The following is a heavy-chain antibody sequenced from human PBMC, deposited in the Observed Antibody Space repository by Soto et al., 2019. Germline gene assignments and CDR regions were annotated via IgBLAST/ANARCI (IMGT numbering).Heavy chain of an antibody. J-gene: IGHJ4*02. V-gene: IGHV3-21*01. Sequence: VGSLRLSCAASGFTFSSYSMNWVRQAPGKGLEWVSSISSSSTYIYYADSVKGRFTISRDNAKNSLYLQMNSLRAEDTAVFYCANAYDFWSGSPGPAEDWGQGTLVTVSS. CDR2: ISSSSTYI. CDR3: ANAYDFWSGSPGPAED. CDR1: GFTFSSYS. D-gene: IGHD3-3*01.